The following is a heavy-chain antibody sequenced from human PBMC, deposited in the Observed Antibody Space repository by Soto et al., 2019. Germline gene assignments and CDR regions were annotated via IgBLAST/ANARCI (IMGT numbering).Heavy chain of an antibody. CDR1: GYSFTSYW. Sequence: GESLKISCKGSGYSFTSYWIGWVRQMPGKGLEWMGIIYPGDSDTRYSPSFQGQVTISADKSISTAYLQWSSLKASDTAMYYCARMDDYIWGSPGGNMDAFDIWGQGTMVTVSS. CDR2: IYPGDSDT. V-gene: IGHV5-51*01. D-gene: IGHD3-16*01. CDR3: ARMDDYIWGSPGGNMDAFDI. J-gene: IGHJ3*02.